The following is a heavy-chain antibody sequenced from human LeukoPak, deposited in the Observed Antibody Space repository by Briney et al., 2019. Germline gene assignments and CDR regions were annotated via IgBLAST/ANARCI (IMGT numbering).Heavy chain of an antibody. CDR1: GYTFTGYY. J-gene: IGHJ4*02. V-gene: IGHV1-2*02. CDR3: ASRRPYSYGSFDY. D-gene: IGHD5-18*01. CDR2: INPNSGGT. Sequence: GASVKVSCKASGYTFTGYYMHWVRQAPGQGLEWMGWINPNSGGTNYAQKFQGRVTMTRDTSISTAYMELSRLRSDDTAVYYCASRRPYSYGSFDYWGQGTLVTVSS.